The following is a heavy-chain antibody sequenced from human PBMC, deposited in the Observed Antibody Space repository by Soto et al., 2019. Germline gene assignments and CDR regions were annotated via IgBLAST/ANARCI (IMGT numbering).Heavy chain of an antibody. CDR2: ITPFNGNT. D-gene: IGHD3-22*01. Sequence: ASVKVSCKASGGTFSRYTITWVRQAPGQGLEWMGWITPFNGNTKYAQKFQDRVTFTGDTSLNTAYMELSSLRSDDTAMFYCASGRYDASGYFDYWGQGTLVTVSS. V-gene: IGHV1-45*02. J-gene: IGHJ4*02. CDR3: ASGRYDASGYFDY. CDR1: GGTFSRYT.